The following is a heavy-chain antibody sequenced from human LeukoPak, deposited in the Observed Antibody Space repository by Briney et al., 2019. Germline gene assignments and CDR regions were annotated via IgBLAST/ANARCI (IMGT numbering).Heavy chain of an antibody. CDR3: GSRVGSTYYEY. J-gene: IGHJ4*02. D-gene: IGHD3-10*01. Sequence: GGSLRLSCAASGFTFSRYGMHWVRQAPGKGLEWVAIISYDGRHKDYADSVKGRLTVSRDNSKNTVYLQMNGLRAEDTAKYYCGSRVGSTYYEYRGQGTLVTVSS. V-gene: IGHV3-30*03. CDR2: ISYDGRHK. CDR1: GFTFSRYG.